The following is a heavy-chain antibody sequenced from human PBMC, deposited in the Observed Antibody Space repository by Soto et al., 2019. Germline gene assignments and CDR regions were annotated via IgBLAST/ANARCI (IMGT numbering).Heavy chain of an antibody. V-gene: IGHV4-31*03. CDR2: IYYSGST. Sequence: QVQLQESGPGLVKPSQTLSLTCTVSGGSISSGGYYWSWIRQHPGKGLEWIGYIYYSGSTYYNPSLKSRVTISVHTSKNQFSLKLSSVTAADTAVYYCARDYYDSSGYYYRYFDLWGRGTLVTVSS. J-gene: IGHJ2*01. D-gene: IGHD3-22*01. CDR3: ARDYYDSSGYYYRYFDL. CDR1: GGSISSGGYY.